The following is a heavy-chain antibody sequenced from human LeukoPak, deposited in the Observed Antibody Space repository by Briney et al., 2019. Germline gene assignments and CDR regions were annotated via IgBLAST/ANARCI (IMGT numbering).Heavy chain of an antibody. CDR2: ISSISSII. CDR1: GFTFSTYS. D-gene: IGHD6-13*01. J-gene: IGHJ4*02. V-gene: IGHV3-48*01. CDR3: ARSRPGTEAGQPNFDY. Sequence: GGSLRLSCAASGFTFSTYSMSWVRQAPGKGLEWVSYISSISSIIYYADSVKGRFTISRDNARNSLYLQMNSLRAEDTAVYYCARSRPGTEAGQPNFDYWGQGTLVTVSS.